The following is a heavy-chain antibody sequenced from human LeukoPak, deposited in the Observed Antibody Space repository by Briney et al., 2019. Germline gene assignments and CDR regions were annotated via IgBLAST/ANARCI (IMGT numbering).Heavy chain of an antibody. D-gene: IGHD3-3*01. CDR3: AREWSGLPNPIFDY. J-gene: IGHJ4*02. CDR2: VSAYNGNT. CDR1: GYTFTSYG. Sequence: ASVKVSCKASGYTFTSYGISWVRQAPGQGLEWMGWVSAYNGNTNYAQKLQGRVTMTTDTSTSTAYMELRSLRSDDTAVYYCAREWSGLPNPIFDYWGQGTLVTVSS. V-gene: IGHV1-18*01.